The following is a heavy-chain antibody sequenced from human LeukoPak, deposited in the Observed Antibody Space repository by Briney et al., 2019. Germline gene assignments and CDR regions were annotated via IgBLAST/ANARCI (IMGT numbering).Heavy chain of an antibody. CDR2: IYDAGNT. D-gene: IGHD2-8*01. CDR1: GFTVSSNH. V-gene: IGHV3-66*02. Sequence: GGSLRLSCAASGFTVSSNHMHWVRQAPEKGLEWVSIIYDAGNTHFADSVKGRFTVSRDNSNNTVYPQMNSLRPEDTALYYCARDKGGMYGLDIWGQGTMVTVSS. CDR3: ARDKGGMYGLDI. J-gene: IGHJ3*02.